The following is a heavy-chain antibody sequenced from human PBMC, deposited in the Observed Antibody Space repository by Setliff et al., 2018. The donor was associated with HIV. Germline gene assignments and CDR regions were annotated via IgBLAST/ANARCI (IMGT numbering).Heavy chain of an antibody. CDR2: IWFDGSKK. D-gene: IGHD3-22*01. V-gene: IGHV3-33*08. Sequence: PGGSLRLSCTASEFRFTSYGMHWVRQAPGKVLEWVAVIWFDGSKKYYADSVKGRFTISRSNSNSTLYLQMNSLRPEDTGIYYCAVGYYYHTAGSYYFDFWGPGTLVTVSS. CDR1: EFRFTSYG. CDR3: AVGYYYHTAGSYYFDF. J-gene: IGHJ4*02.